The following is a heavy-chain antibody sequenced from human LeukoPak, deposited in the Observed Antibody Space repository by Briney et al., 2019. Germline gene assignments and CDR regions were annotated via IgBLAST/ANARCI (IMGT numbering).Heavy chain of an antibody. CDR1: GFTFSSYA. CDR3: AKLYASVAGPFDY. V-gene: IGHV3-23*01. Sequence: GGSLRLSCAASGFTFSSYAMSWVRQAPGKGLEWVSAISGSGGSTYYADSVKGRFTISRDNSKNTLYLQRNLLRAEDTAVYYCAKLYASVAGPFDYWGQGTLVTVSS. D-gene: IGHD6-19*01. CDR2: ISGSGGST. J-gene: IGHJ4*02.